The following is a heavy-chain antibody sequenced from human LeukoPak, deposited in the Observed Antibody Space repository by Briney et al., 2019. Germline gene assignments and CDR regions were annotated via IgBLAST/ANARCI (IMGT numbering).Heavy chain of an antibody. CDR1: GFTFSSYS. V-gene: IGHV3-21*06. J-gene: IGHJ6*03. D-gene: IGHD1-26*01. CDR3: ARDPYSGNYGAYYYYYMDV. Sequence: PGGSLRLSCAASGFTFSSYSMNWVRQAPGKGLEWVSSITSSSSYIYYADSVKGRFTISRDNAKNSLYLQMDSLRVEDTAVYYCARDPYSGNYGAYYYYYMDVWGKGTTLTISS. CDR2: ITSSSSYI.